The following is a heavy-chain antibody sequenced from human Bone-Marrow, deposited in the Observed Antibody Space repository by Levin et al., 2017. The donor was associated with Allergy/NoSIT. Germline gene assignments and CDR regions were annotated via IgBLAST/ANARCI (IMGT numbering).Heavy chain of an antibody. D-gene: IGHD6-19*01. J-gene: IGHJ5*02. CDR1: GFNFGGDA. Sequence: PGASVKVSCVGSGFNFGGDAMSWFRQAPGKGLEWVGFIRSYEYGGAIEYAESVRGRFTISRDDSKSIVYLTMTSLKPEDTAVYYCSRVTPAAVPGSMIWFDPWGQGTQVTVSS. CDR2: IRSYEYGGAI. CDR3: SRVTPAAVPGSMIWFDP. V-gene: IGHV3-49*03.